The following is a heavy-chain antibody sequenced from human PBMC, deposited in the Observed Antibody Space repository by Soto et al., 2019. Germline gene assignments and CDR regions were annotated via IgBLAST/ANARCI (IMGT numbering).Heavy chain of an antibody. D-gene: IGHD2-15*01. Sequence: EVHLVESGGDLVQPGGSLRLSCVASGFSFSSYSMNWVRQAPGKGLEWVSDISSSSTTIDYADSVKGRFTISRDNAKKXLYXQMNSLRAEDTAVYYCARDREYCSGGRCYETGSDYWGQGTLVTVSS. CDR3: ARDREYCSGGRCYETGSDY. V-gene: IGHV3-48*01. CDR1: GFSFSSYS. CDR2: ISSSSTTI. J-gene: IGHJ4*02.